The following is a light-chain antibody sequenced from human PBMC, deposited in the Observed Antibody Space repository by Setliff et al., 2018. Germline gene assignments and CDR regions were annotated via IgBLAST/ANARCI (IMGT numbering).Light chain of an antibody. CDR1: SNDVGAYNF. J-gene: IGLJ1*01. Sequence: QSVLTQPPSASGSPGQSLSISCTGTSNDVGAYNFVSWYQQHPGKAPKLLIYEVTKRPSGVPDRFSGSKSSNTASLTVSGLQAEDEADYFCSSYAASYNPYVFGTGTKVTV. CDR3: SSYAASYNPYV. V-gene: IGLV2-8*01. CDR2: EVT.